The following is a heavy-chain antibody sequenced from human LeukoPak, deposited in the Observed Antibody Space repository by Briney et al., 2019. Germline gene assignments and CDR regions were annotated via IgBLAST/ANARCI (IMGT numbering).Heavy chain of an antibody. Sequence: SGTLSLTCAVSGGSISSSNWWSWVRQPPGKGLEWIGEIYHSGSTNYNPSLKSRVTISVDTSKNQFSHRLSSVTAADTAVYYCARRVGRWFGERAYYYNYMDVWGKGTTVTISS. D-gene: IGHD3-10*01. J-gene: IGHJ6*03. CDR2: IYHSGST. CDR3: ARRVGRWFGERAYYYNYMDV. CDR1: GGSISSSNW. V-gene: IGHV4-4*02.